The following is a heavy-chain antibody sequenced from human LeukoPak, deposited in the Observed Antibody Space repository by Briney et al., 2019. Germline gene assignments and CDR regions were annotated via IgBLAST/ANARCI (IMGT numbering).Heavy chain of an antibody. J-gene: IGHJ4*02. Sequence: GRSLRLSCAASGFTFSSYAMHWVRQAPGKGLEWVAVISYDGSNKYYADSVKGRFTISRDNSKNTLYLQMNSLRAEDTAVYYCARDGGGGYYDILTGYYSGERYYFDYWGQGTLVTVSS. V-gene: IGHV3-30-3*01. CDR2: ISYDGSNK. CDR3: ARDGGGGYYDILTGYYSGERYYFDY. CDR1: GFTFSSYA. D-gene: IGHD3-9*01.